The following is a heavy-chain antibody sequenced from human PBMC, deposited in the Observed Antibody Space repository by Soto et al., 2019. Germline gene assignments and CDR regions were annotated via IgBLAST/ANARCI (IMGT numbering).Heavy chain of an antibody. CDR2: IYYSGST. V-gene: IGHV4-30-4*01. J-gene: IGHJ4*02. CDR1: GGSISSGDYY. D-gene: IGHD6-13*01. Sequence: QVQLQESGPGLVKPSQTLSLTCTVSGGSISSGDYYWSWIRQPPGKGLEWIGYIYYSGSTYYNPSLKSRVTISVDTSKNQFSLKMSSVTAADTAVYYCARDNGEQQLSLDYWGQGTLVTVSS. CDR3: ARDNGEQQLSLDY.